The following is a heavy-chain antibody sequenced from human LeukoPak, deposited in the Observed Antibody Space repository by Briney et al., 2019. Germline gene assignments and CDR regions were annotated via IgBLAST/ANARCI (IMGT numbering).Heavy chain of an antibody. Sequence: GASVTVSCKASGGTFSSYAISWVRQAPGQGLEWMGGIIPIFGTANYAQKFQGRVTITAEESTSTAYMDLSSLRSEDTAVYYCARGHHIVWGLSCWGQGTLVTVSS. CDR3: ARGHHIVWGLSC. CDR2: IIPIFGTA. D-gene: IGHD2-21*01. V-gene: IGHV1-69*13. CDR1: GGTFSSYA. J-gene: IGHJ4*02.